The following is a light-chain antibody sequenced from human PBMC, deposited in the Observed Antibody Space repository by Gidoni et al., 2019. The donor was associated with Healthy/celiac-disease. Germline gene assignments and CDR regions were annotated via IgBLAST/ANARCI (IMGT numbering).Light chain of an antibody. CDR2: DES. J-gene: IGKJ2*04. CDR1: QDISNY. V-gene: IGKV1-33*01. Sequence: DIQMTQSPSSLSASVGDRVTITCQASQDISNYLNWYQQKPGKAPKLLIYDESNLETGVPSRFSGSGSWTDFTFTISSLQPEDIATYYCQQYDNLPMCSFGQGTKLEIK. CDR3: QQYDNLPMCS.